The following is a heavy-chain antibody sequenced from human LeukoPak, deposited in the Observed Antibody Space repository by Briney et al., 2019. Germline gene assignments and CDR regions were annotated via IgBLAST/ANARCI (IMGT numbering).Heavy chain of an antibody. CDR2: NNPNSGDT. V-gene: IGHV1-2*02. D-gene: IGHD2-2*01. CDR1: GYTFTTYY. J-gene: IGHJ4*02. Sequence: GASVKVSCKASGYTFTTYYMHWVRQAPGQGLEWMGWNNPNSGDTKYAQKFQGRVTMTRDTSISTAYMELNSLRSDDTAVYYCARYCSTATCSEGDVYWGQGTLVTVSS. CDR3: ARYCSTATCSEGDVY.